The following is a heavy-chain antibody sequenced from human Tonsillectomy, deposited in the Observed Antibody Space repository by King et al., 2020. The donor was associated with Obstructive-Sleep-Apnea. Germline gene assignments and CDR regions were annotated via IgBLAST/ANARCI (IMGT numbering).Heavy chain of an antibody. V-gene: IGHV4-39*07. D-gene: IGHD1-26*01. CDR2: IYYSGST. CDR3: ARVQISGRNPIDY. CDR1: GGSISSSSYY. Sequence: LQLQESGPGLVKPSETLSLTCTVSGGSISSSSYYWGWIRQPPGKGLEWIGSIYYSGSTYYNPSLKSRVTISVDTSKNQFSLKLSSVTAADTAIYYCARVQISGRNPIDYWGQGTLVTVSS. J-gene: IGHJ4*02.